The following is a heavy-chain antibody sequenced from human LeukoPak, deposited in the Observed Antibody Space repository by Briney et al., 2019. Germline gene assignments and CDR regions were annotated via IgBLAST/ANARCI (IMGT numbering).Heavy chain of an antibody. CDR3: ARYDSSGYPFDY. D-gene: IGHD3-22*01. Sequence: GRSLRLSCAASGFTFSSYAMHWVRQAPGKGLEWVAVISYDGSNKYYADSVKGRFTISRDNSKNTLYLQMNSLRAEDTAVYYCARYDSSGYPFDYWGQGTLVTVSS. J-gene: IGHJ4*02. CDR1: GFTFSSYA. V-gene: IGHV3-30*07. CDR2: ISYDGSNK.